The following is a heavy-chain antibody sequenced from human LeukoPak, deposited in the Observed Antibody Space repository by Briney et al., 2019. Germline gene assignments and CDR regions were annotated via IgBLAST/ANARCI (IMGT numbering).Heavy chain of an antibody. D-gene: IGHD1-7*01. CDR1: GGSISSYY. CDR2: IYYSGST. V-gene: IGHV4-59*01. Sequence: SSETLSLTCTVSGGSISSYYWSWIRQPPGKGLEWIGYIYYSGSTNYNPSLKSRVTISVDTSKNQFSLKLSSVTAADTAVYYCARAGITGTTPRGAWFDPWGQGTLVTVSS. CDR3: ARAGITGTTPRGAWFDP. J-gene: IGHJ5*02.